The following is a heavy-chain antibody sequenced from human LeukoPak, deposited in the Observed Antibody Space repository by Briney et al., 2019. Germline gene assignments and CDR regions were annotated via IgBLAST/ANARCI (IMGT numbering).Heavy chain of an antibody. Sequence: ASVKVSCEASGYTFTGYYMHWVRQAPGQGLEWMGWINPDSGGTKYAPKFRGRVTMTRDTSIATAYMELSRLRSDDTAVYYCARDLEGLERYFDYWGQGTLVTVSS. J-gene: IGHJ4*02. V-gene: IGHV1-2*02. CDR2: INPDSGGT. D-gene: IGHD1-1*01. CDR3: ARDLEGLERYFDY. CDR1: GYTFTGYY.